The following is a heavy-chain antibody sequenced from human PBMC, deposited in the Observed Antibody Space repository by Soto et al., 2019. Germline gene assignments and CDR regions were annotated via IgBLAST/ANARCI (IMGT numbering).Heavy chain of an antibody. CDR1: GFTFSSYG. J-gene: IGHJ2*01. CDR3: AREGGGSPHWYFDL. V-gene: IGHV3-33*01. CDR2: IWYDGSNK. D-gene: IGHD2-15*01. Sequence: QVQLVESGGGVVQPGRSLRLSCAASGFTFSSYGMHWVRQAPGKGLEWVAVIWYDGSNKYYADSVKGRFTISRDNSKNTLYLQMKSLRAEDTAVYYCAREGGGSPHWYFDLWGRGTLVTVSS.